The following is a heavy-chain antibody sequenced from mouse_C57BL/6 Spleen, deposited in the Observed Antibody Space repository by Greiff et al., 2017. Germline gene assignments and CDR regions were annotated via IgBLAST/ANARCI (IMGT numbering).Heavy chain of an antibody. J-gene: IGHJ1*03. CDR1: GYTFTSYW. Sequence: QVQLQQPGAELVRPGSSVKLSCKASGYTFTSYWMDWVKQRPGQGLEWIGNIYPSDSETHYNQKFKDKATLTVDKSSSTAYMRLSILTSEDSAVYYCARGTLGLRYFDVWGTGTTVTVSS. CDR3: ARGTLGLRYFDV. CDR2: IYPSDSET. V-gene: IGHV1-61*01. D-gene: IGHD4-1*01.